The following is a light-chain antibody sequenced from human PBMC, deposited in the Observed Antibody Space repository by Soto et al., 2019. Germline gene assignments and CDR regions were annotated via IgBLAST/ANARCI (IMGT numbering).Light chain of an antibody. CDR3: QQYQSYSET. V-gene: IGKV1-5*01. CDR2: DAS. J-gene: IGKJ1*01. CDR1: QSVSTR. Sequence: DIQMTQSPSTLSASVGDRVTITCRASQSVSTRLAWYQQKPGKAPKLLIYDASSLQTGGPSRFSGSGSGAEVTLTISSLQPDDFATYYCQQYQSYSETFGHGTKVEIK.